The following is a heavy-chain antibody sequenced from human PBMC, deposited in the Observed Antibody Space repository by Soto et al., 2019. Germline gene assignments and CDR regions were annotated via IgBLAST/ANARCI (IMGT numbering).Heavy chain of an antibody. CDR2: IHPSAST. J-gene: IGHJ4*02. Sequence: PSETLSRTCALCGGTFSGYYWSWIRQPPGKGLERIGEIHPSASTKYNPSRKSRVSLSVDTSTKQFSPKMTSMPAADRGVYYCARGVDSWSGYLFWGQGTPVTVSS. CDR1: GGTFSGYY. D-gene: IGHD3-3*01. CDR3: ARGVDSWSGYLF. V-gene: IGHV4-34*01.